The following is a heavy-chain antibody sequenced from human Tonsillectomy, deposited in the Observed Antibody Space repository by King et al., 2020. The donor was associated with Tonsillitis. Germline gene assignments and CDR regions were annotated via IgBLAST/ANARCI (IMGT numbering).Heavy chain of an antibody. CDR3: ARHQGVGATALDY. V-gene: IGHV4-39*01. CDR1: GGFISSSDYS. CDR2: FYYSGST. J-gene: IGHJ4*02. Sequence: QLQESGPGLVKPSETLPLTCTVSGGFISSSDYSWGWIRQPPGKGLEWIGSFYYSGSTYYNPSLKSRVTISVDTSKNQFSLKLSSVTAADTAVYYCARHQGVGATALDYWGQGTLVTVSS. D-gene: IGHD1-26*01.